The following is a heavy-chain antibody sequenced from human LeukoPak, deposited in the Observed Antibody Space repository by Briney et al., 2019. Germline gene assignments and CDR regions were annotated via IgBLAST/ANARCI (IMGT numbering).Heavy chain of an antibody. CDR3: ARSYGDPALDAFDI. CDR2: ISASGGST. D-gene: IGHD4-17*01. V-gene: IGHV3-23*01. J-gene: IGHJ3*02. CDR1: GFTFSSYG. Sequence: QPGGSLRLSCAASGFTFSSYGMSWVRQAPGKGLEWVSGISASGGSTAYADSVKGRFTISRDNSKNTLYLQMNSLRAEDTAVYYCARSYGDPALDAFDIWGQGTMVTVSS.